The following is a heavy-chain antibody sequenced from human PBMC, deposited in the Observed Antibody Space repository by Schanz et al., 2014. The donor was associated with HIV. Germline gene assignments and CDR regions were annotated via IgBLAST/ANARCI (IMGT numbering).Heavy chain of an antibody. J-gene: IGHJ5*02. V-gene: IGHV1-18*01. Sequence: QVQLVQSGPEVAQPGASVKVSCKASGYTFSRSAISWVRQAPGQGLEWMGWISGKNGETNYAQNFQGRVTMTTDKSANTTYMELTSLRSYDTAMYYCARDLNRCMDGSEKWFDTWGQGTLVSVS. CDR2: ISGKNGET. D-gene: IGHD2-8*01. CDR1: GYTFSRSA. CDR3: ARDLNRCMDGSEKWFDT.